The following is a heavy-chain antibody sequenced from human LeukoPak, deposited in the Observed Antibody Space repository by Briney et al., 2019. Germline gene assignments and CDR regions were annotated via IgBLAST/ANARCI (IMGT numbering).Heavy chain of an antibody. J-gene: IGHJ3*02. V-gene: IGHV4-34*01. Sequence: SETLSLTCAVYGGSFSGYYWSWIRQPPGKGLEWIGEIHHSGSTNYSLSLKSRVTISVDTSKNQFSLKLSSVTAADTAVYYCAGGAGGDAFDIWGQGTMVTVSS. CDR2: IHHSGST. CDR1: GGSFSGYY. CDR3: AGGAGGDAFDI. D-gene: IGHD3-10*01.